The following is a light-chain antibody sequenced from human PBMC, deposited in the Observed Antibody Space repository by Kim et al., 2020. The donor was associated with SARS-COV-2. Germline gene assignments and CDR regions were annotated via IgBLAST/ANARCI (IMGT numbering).Light chain of an antibody. CDR2: RKN. J-gene: IGLJ2*01. V-gene: IGLV1-47*01. CDR3: AAWDDSLSGVV. CDR1: ASNIGSNY. Sequence: QSVLTQPPSASGTPGQRVTISCSGSASNIGSNYVYWYQQLPGTAPKLLIYRKNKRPSGVPDRFSGSKSGTSASLAISGLRSEDEAEYYCAAWDDSLSGVVFGGGTKVTVL.